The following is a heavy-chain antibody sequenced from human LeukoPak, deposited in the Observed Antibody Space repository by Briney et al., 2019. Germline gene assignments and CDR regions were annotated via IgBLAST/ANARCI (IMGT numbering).Heavy chain of an antibody. CDR3: ARRGRNSSGWQDYL. CDR2: IYHTGST. CDR1: GGYISSYY. D-gene: IGHD6-25*01. V-gene: IGHV4-59*01. Sequence: PSETLSLTCTVSGGYISSYYWSWIRQPPGKGLEWIANIYHTGSTNYHPSLSSRVTISIDTAKNQFSLKLTSVTAADTAVYYCARRGRNSSGWQDYLWGQGTLVTVSS. J-gene: IGHJ4*02.